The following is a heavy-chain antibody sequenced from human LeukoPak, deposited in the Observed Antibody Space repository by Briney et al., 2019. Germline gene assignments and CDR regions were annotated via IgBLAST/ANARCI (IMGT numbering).Heavy chain of an antibody. CDR2: INPSGAST. V-gene: IGHV1-46*01. CDR3: ARGDRRRPPSSIGWYSDNIFDY. J-gene: IGHJ4*02. CDR1: GYTFTSYG. D-gene: IGHD6-13*01. Sequence: ASVKVSCKASGYTFTSYGISWVRQAPGQGLEWMGIINPSGASTRYAQKFQGRVTMTTDTSTSTVYMELSSLRSEDTAVYYCARGDRRRPPSSIGWYSDNIFDYWGQGTLLTVSS.